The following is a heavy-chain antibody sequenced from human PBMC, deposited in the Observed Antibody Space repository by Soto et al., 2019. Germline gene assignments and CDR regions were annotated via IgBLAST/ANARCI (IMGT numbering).Heavy chain of an antibody. CDR2: ISCSTSYI. D-gene: IGHD6-19*01. V-gene: IGHV3-21*01. J-gene: IGHJ4*02. CDR1: GFTFSSYS. CDR3: ARDRLARGIPVAGRIDY. Sequence: GGSLRLSCAASGFTFSSYSMKRVRQAPGKGLEWVSSISCSTSYIYYADSVKGRFTISRDNAKNSLYLQMNSLRVEDTAVYYCARDRLARGIPVAGRIDYWGQGALVTVSS.